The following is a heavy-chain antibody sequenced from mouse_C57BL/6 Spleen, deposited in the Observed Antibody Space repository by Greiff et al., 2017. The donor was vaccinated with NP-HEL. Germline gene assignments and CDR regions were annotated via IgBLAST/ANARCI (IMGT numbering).Heavy chain of an antibody. D-gene: IGHD1-1*01. Sequence: EVKVIESGGGLVKPGGSLKLSCAASGFTFSDYGMHWVRQAPEKGLEWVAYISSGSSTIYYADTLTGRFTISRDNAKKTLFLQMTSLRSEDTAMYYCARGYYYGSSYFYAMDYWGQGTSVTVSS. CDR3: ARGYYYGSSYFYAMDY. CDR1: GFTFSDYG. J-gene: IGHJ4*01. CDR2: ISSGSSTI. V-gene: IGHV5-17*01.